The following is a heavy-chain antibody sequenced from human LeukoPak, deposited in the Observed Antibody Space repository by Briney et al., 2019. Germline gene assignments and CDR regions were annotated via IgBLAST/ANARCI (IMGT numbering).Heavy chain of an antibody. CDR2: INHSGST. V-gene: IGHV4-34*01. Sequence: SETLSLTCQVYGGSFSGYYWSWIRQLPGKGLEWIGEINHSGSTNYNPSLKSRVTISVDTSKNQFSLKLSSVTAADTAVYYCARRGVVPAARRQFDYWGQGTLVTVSS. CDR3: ARRGVVPAARRQFDY. D-gene: IGHD2-2*01. J-gene: IGHJ4*02. CDR1: GGSFSGYY.